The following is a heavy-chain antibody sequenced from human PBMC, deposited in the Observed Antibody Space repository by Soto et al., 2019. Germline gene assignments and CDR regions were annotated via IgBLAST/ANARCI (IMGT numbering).Heavy chain of an antibody. Sequence: LCLTCTVSGGSISSGGYYWSWIRQHPGKGLEWIGYIYYSGSTYYNPSLKSRVTISVDTSENQFSLKLSSVTAADTAVYYCARGHPYYFDYWGQGTLVTVSS. V-gene: IGHV4-31*03. CDR3: ARGHPYYFDY. J-gene: IGHJ4*02. CDR1: GGSISSGGYY. CDR2: IYYSGST.